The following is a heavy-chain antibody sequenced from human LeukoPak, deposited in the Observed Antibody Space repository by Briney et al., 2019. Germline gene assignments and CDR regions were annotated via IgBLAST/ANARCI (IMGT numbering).Heavy chain of an antibody. V-gene: IGHV1-3*01. D-gene: IGHD3-9*01. CDR3: ARDSDTTDWAWVY. CDR1: GYAFSMYSKYT. Sequence: ASVKVSCKASGYAFSMYSKYTIHWGRQAPGQRPEWMGWINAGFGETRYRQKFQGRVTLSADTSANTVYMELNSLASEDTAVYYCARDSDTTDWAWVYWGQGTLVTVSS. J-gene: IGHJ4*02. CDR2: INAGFGET.